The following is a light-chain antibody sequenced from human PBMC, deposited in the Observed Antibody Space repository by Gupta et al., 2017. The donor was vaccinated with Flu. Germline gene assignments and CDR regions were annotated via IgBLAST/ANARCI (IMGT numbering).Light chain of an antibody. CDR3: QQANDSWT. CDR2: DAA. Sequence: VVTQSPATLSVSPGECGTLSGRPSQSVSSDLAWYQQKPGHASRLLIYDAATRATGITARFSGSWSGTVFTPTISRLHSEDFEFYYGQQANDSWTFGQGTNVEIK. CDR1: QSVSSD. J-gene: IGKJ1*01. V-gene: IGKV3-15*01.